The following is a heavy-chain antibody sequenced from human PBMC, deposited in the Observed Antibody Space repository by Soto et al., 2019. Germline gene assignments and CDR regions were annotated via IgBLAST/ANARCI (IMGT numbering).Heavy chain of an antibody. V-gene: IGHV1-24*01. CDR1: GYTLTELS. D-gene: IGHD3-22*01. Sequence: ASVKVSCKVSGYTLTELSMHWVRQAPGKGLEWMGGFDPEDGETIYAQKFQGRVTMTEATSTDTAYMELSSLRSEDTAVYYCATELDRDSSGCPSHLWLGSWGQGTLVSISS. CDR3: ATELDRDSSGCPSHLWLGS. CDR2: FDPEDGET. J-gene: IGHJ4*01.